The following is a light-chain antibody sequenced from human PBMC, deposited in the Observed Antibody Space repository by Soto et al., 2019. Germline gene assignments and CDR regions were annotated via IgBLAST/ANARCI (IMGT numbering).Light chain of an antibody. Sequence: DIVLTQSPGTLSLSPGERATLSCRASQRISSNYLGWYQQKPGQAPRPLIYAASSRATGIPDRFSGSGSGTDFTLTISRLEPEDFAVYYCQDYGSSPQTFGQGTKVEI. CDR2: AAS. CDR3: QDYGSSPQT. J-gene: IGKJ1*01. CDR1: QRISSNY. V-gene: IGKV3-20*01.